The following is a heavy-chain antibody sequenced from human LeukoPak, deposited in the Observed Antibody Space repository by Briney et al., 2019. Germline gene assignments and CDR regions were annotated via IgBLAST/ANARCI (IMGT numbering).Heavy chain of an antibody. J-gene: IGHJ4*02. Sequence: GGSLRLSCAASGFTFRDYHMNWIRQAPGKGLEWVSYISPGGDATYFADSVKGRFTISRNNAKNSLYLQMNSLTAEDAAVYYCAGGLDIAVAGPGGYFDYWGQGTLVTVSS. D-gene: IGHD6-19*01. V-gene: IGHV3-11*01. CDR3: AGGLDIAVAGPGGYFDY. CDR1: GFTFRDYH. CDR2: ISPGGDAT.